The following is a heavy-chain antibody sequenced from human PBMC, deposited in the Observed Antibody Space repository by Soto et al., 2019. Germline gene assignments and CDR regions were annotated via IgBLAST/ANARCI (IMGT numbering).Heavy chain of an antibody. Sequence: ASVKVSCKASGYTFTNYYMHWVRQAPGQGLEWMGIIDPSGGGTSYAQKCQGRLTMTRDTSTSTVYMELSSLKSEDTAVYYCARDRVDCSGAPTVIDIPNPLQSLPWG. CDR3: ARDRVDCSGAPTVIDIPNPLQSLP. CDR2: IDPSGGGT. J-gene: IGHJ5*02. D-gene: IGHD2-15*01. V-gene: IGHV1-46*01. CDR1: GYTFTNYY.